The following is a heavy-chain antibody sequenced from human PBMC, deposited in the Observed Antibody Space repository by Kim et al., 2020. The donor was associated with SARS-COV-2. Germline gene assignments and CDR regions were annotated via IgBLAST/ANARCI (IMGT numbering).Heavy chain of an antibody. V-gene: IGHV3-30*18. D-gene: IGHD3-22*01. CDR2: ISYDGSNK. Sequence: GGSLRLSCAASGFTFSSYGMHWVRQAPGKGLEWVAVISYDGSNKYYADSVKGRCTISRDNSKNTLYLQMNSLRAEDTAVYYCAKVEVDYCDSSGYTAAF. CDR1: GFTFSSYG. J-gene: IGHJ3*01. CDR3: AKVEVDYCDSSGYTAAF.